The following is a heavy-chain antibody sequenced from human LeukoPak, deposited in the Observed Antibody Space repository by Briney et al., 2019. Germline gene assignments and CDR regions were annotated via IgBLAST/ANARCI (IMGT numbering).Heavy chain of an antibody. D-gene: IGHD2-21*02. CDR2: IIPFFQRA. J-gene: IGHJ3*01. CDR3: ARDWGLRVKASYDL. CDR1: GGTLITYA. V-gene: IGHV1-69*01. Sequence: SXXVSCKASGGTLITYAFTWVRQAPGQGREWMGGIIPFFQRADSAQKFQGRVTMTAEEYTGKVYMELSSLTYDDTAVYYCARDWGLRVKASYDLWGQGTMVTVSS.